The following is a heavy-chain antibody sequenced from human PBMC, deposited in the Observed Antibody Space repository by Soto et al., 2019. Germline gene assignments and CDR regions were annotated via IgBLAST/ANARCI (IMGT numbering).Heavy chain of an antibody. CDR2: ISYDGSNK. CDR1: GFTFSSYG. D-gene: IGHD1-1*01. J-gene: IGHJ6*02. V-gene: IGHV3-30*18. Sequence: QVQLVESGGGVVQPGRSLRLSCAASGFTFSSYGMHWVRQAPGKGLEWVAVISYDGSNKYYADSVKGRFTISRDNSKNTLYLQMNSLRAEDTAVNYCAKWIWNDTDYYYGMDVWGQGTTVTVSS. CDR3: AKWIWNDTDYYYGMDV.